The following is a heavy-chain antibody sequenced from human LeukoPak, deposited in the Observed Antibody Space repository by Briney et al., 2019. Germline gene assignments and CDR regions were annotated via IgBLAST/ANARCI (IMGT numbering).Heavy chain of an antibody. CDR1: GYSISSGYY. D-gene: IGHD2-15*01. J-gene: IGHJ3*02. CDR3: ARGHCSGGSCYSDAFDI. Sequence: PETLSLTCAVSGYSISSGYYWGWIRQPPGKGLEWIGSIYHSGSTYYNPSLKSRVTISVDTSKNQFSLKLSSVTAADTAVYYCARGHCSGGSCYSDAFDIWGQGTMVTVSS. CDR2: IYHSGST. V-gene: IGHV4-38-2*01.